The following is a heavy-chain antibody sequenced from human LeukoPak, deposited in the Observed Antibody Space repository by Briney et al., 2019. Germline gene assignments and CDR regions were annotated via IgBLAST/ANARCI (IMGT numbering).Heavy chain of an antibody. CDR2: ISYDGSNK. V-gene: IGHV3-30-3*01. Sequence: GRSLRLSCAASGFTFSSYAMHWVRQAPGKGLEWVAVISYDGSNKYYADSVKGRFTISRDNSKNTLYLQVNSLRAEDTAVYYCASSGWYVISYFDYWGQGTLVTVSS. D-gene: IGHD6-19*01. CDR3: ASSGWYVISYFDY. J-gene: IGHJ4*02. CDR1: GFTFSSYA.